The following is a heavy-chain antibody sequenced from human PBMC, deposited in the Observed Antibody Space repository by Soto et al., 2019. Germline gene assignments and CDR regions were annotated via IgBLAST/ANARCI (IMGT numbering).Heavy chain of an antibody. D-gene: IGHD2-21*02. CDR3: ARQRTSVVTQAYFDS. V-gene: IGHV4-39*01. CDR2: IYYSGST. CDR1: GDSINNRSYY. J-gene: IGHJ4*02. Sequence: SETLSLTCTVTGDSINNRSYYWGWIRQPPGKGLEWIGSIYYSGSTYNNPSLKSRVSMSVDTSKNQFSLKLRSVTAADTALYYCARQRTSVVTQAYFDSWGQGSLITVSS.